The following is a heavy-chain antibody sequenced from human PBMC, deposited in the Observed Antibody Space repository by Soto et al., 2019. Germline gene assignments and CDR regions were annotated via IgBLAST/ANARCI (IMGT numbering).Heavy chain of an antibody. CDR2: VSYDGTHK. CDR1: GFTFRSFG. V-gene: IGHV3-30*18. Sequence: QVQLVESGGGVIQPGTSLSLSCGSSGFTFRSFGMYWVRQAPGKGLEWVAVVSYDGTHKYYADSVQGRFTVSRDNAKNMRYLQMNRLRGEETAVYYCAKDVGQKLVLNYGMDFWGQGTTVTVS. CDR3: AKDVGQKLVLNYGMDF. D-gene: IGHD6-13*01. J-gene: IGHJ6*02.